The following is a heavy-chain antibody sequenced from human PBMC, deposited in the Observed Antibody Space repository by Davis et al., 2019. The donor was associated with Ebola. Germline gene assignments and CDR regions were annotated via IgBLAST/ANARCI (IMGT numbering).Heavy chain of an antibody. D-gene: IGHD3-3*01. J-gene: IGHJ6*02. Sequence: AASVKVSCKASGGTFSSYAISWVRQAPGQGLEWMGGIIPIFGTANYAQKLQGRVTMTTDTSTSTAYMELRSLRSDDTAVYYCARLRFLEWLFSSMDVWGQGTTVTVSS. V-gene: IGHV1-69*05. CDR2: IIPIFGTA. CDR1: GGTFSSYA. CDR3: ARLRFLEWLFSSMDV.